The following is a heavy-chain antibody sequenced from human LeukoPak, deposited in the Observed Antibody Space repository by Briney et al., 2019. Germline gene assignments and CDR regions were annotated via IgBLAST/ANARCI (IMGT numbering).Heavy chain of an antibody. CDR1: GDSISSYY. J-gene: IGHJ4*02. CDR2: IYTSGST. D-gene: IGHD2-15*01. V-gene: IGHV4-4*07. CDR3: ARDRARYCSGGCCYMLDY. Sequence: SETLSLTCTVSGDSISSYYWSWIRQPAGKGLEWIGRIYTSGSTNHNPSLKSRVTMSVDTSKNQFSLKLSSVTAADTAVYYCARDRARYCSGGCCYMLDYWGQGTLVTVSS.